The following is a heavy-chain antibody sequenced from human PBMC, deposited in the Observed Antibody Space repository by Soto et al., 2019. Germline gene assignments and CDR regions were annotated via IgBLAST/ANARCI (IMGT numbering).Heavy chain of an antibody. CDR2: IHGGNGNT. J-gene: IGHJ4*02. CDR3: PNSYCGSMSCLGNY. V-gene: IGHV1-3*01. Sequence: QVQLVQSGAEVKKPGASVKVSCKAPGYSFSSLGMHWVRQAPGQRLVWMGWIHGGNGNTKYSQKYQGRVTMTRDTSASTAYRELSSLTSEDTAVYYCPNSYCGSMSCLGNYWGQGSLVTVPS. CDR1: GYSFSSLG. D-gene: IGHD2-2*01.